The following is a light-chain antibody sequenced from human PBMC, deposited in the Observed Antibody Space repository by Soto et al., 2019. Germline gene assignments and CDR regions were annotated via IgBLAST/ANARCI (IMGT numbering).Light chain of an antibody. V-gene: IGKV1-6*01. CDR2: AAS. CDR1: QGIRND. J-gene: IGKJ1*01. Sequence: AIQMTQSPSSLSASVGDRVTITCRASQGIRNDLGWYQDKPGKAPKLLLYAASSLQPGVPSRFSGSGSGTDFTLTITSLQPEDFATYYCLQDYNYPRTFGQGTKVEVK. CDR3: LQDYNYPRT.